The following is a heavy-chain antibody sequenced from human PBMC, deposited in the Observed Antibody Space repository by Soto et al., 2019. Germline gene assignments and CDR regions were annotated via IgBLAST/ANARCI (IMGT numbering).Heavy chain of an antibody. D-gene: IGHD3-10*01. V-gene: IGHV3-74*01. Sequence: EVQLVESGGGLVQPGGSLRLSCAASGFTFTGSWMHWVRQAPGKGLVWVSRINGDGSGTSYADFVKGRFIISRDDAKNKLFLQMNGLRAEDTAVYYCARGIFGSGTANDYWGQGTLVTGSS. CDR1: GFTFTGSW. CDR3: ARGIFGSGTANDY. J-gene: IGHJ4*02. CDR2: INGDGSGT.